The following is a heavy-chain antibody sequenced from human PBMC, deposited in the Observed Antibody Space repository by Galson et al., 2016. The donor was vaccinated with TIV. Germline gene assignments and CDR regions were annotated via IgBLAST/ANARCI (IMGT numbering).Heavy chain of an antibody. J-gene: IGHJ6*02. Sequence: SVKVSCKASGYPFSAYYIHWVRQAPGQGLEWMGWINPYGDDTNYEQRFQGRVSMTSDTSINTAYMELSSLRSDDTAIFFCASGFNYGFDFYYGMDVWGQGTTVTVS. CDR1: GYPFSAYY. CDR2: INPYGDDT. V-gene: IGHV1-2*02. D-gene: IGHD5-18*01. CDR3: ASGFNYGFDFYYGMDV.